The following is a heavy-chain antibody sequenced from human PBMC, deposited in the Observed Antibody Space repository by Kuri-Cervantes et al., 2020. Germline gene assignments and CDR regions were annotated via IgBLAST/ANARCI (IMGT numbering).Heavy chain of an antibody. CDR3: ARLDCGGDCYLDY. CDR2: IYYSGST. V-gene: IGHV4-31*03. CDR1: GGSISSGGYY. Sequence: SETLSLTCTVSGGSISSGGYYWSWIRQHPGKGLEWIGYIYYSGSTYYNPSLKSRVTISVDTSKNQFSLKLSSVTAADTAVYYCARLDCGGDCYLDYWGQGTLVTVSS. J-gene: IGHJ4*02. D-gene: IGHD2-21*02.